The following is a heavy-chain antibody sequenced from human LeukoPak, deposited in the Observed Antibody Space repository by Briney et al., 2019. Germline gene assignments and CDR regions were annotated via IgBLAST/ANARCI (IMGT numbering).Heavy chain of an antibody. CDR3: ARVRSYGSGFDY. V-gene: IGHV3-21*04. J-gene: IGHJ4*02. D-gene: IGHD3-10*01. CDR2: ISSSSSYI. CDR1: GFTFSSYS. Sequence: GGSLRLSCAASGFTFSSYSMNWVRQAPGKGLEWVSSISSSSSYIYYADSVKGRFTISRDNSKNTLYLQMNSLRAGDTAVYYCARVRSYGSGFDYWGQGTLVTVSS.